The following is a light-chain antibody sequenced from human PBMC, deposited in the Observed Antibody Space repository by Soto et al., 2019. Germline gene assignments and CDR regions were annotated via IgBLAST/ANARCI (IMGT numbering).Light chain of an antibody. V-gene: IGKV3-20*01. Sequence: EIVLTQSPGTLSLSPGERATLSCRASQSVSSSYLAWYQQKTGQAPRLLIYGASSRATGIPDRFSGSGSGTDFTLTISSLEPEDFAVYYCQQYGSSPPYTVGQGTKLEIK. CDR1: QSVSSSY. CDR3: QQYGSSPPYT. J-gene: IGKJ2*01. CDR2: GAS.